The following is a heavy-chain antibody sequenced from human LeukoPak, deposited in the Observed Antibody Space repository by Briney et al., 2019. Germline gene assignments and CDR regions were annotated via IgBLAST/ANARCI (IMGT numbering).Heavy chain of an antibody. CDR2: MNPNSGNT. CDR3: ARSLRYYDFWSGYQLYFDY. Sequence: ASVKVSCKASGYTFTSYDINWVRQATGQGLEWMGWMNPNSGNTGYAQKSQGRVTITRNTSISTAYMELSSLRSEDTAVYYCARSLRYYDFWSGYQLYFDYWGQGTLVTVSS. J-gene: IGHJ4*02. V-gene: IGHV1-8*03. CDR1: GYTFTSYD. D-gene: IGHD3-3*01.